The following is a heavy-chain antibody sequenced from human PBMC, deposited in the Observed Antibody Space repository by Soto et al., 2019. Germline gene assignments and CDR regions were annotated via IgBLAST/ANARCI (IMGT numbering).Heavy chain of an antibody. V-gene: IGHV1-69*02. CDR2: IIPILGIA. Sequence: GASVKVSSKASGGTFSSYTISWVRQAPGQGLEWMGRIIPILGIANYAQKFQGRVTITADKSTSTAYMELSSLRSEDTAVYYCARVYDSSGYYDAYWVQGTLVTVSS. D-gene: IGHD3-22*01. CDR1: GGTFSSYT. CDR3: ARVYDSSGYYDAY. J-gene: IGHJ4*02.